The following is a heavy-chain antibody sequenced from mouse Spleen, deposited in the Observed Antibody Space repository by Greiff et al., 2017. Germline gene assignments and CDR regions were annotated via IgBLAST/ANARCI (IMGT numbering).Heavy chain of an antibody. V-gene: IGHV3-6*01. CDR2: ISYDGSN. CDR3: ARGETYDYDRFAY. J-gene: IGHJ3*01. D-gene: IGHD2-4*01. Sequence: VQLQQSGPGLVKPSQSLSLTCSVTGYSITSGYYWNWIRQFPGNKLEWMGYISYDGSNNYNPSLKNRISITRDTSKNQFFLKLNSVTTEDTATYYCARGETYDYDRFAYWGQGTLVTVSA. CDR1: GYSITSGYY.